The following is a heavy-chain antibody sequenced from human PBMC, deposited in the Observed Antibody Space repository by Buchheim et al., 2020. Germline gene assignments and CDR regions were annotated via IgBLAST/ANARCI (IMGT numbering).Heavy chain of an antibody. CDR3: ARGRYYDISGFYYYFDY. D-gene: IGHD3-22*01. J-gene: IGHJ4*02. CDR2: IYYSGST. V-gene: IGHV4-31*03. Sequence: QVQLQESGPGLVKSSQTLSLTCTVSGASIRSDNYYWNWLRQHPGKGLEWIDYIYYSGSTYFNASLKSRLTFTIDTPKNQFSLRLTSVTAADTAVYYCARGRYYDISGFYYYFDYWGQGTL. CDR1: GASIRSDNYY.